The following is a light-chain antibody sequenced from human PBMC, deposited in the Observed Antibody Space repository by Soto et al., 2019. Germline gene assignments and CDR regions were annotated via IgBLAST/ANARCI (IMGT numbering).Light chain of an antibody. CDR2: DVS. Sequence: ALTQPRSVSGSPGQSVTISCTGTSSDVGGYNYVSWYQQHPGKAPKLMIYDVSKRPSGVPDRFSGSKSGNTASLTISGLQAEDEADYYCCSYAGSYTLIFGTGTKVTVL. V-gene: IGLV2-11*01. CDR3: CSYAGSYTLI. J-gene: IGLJ1*01. CDR1: SSDVGGYNY.